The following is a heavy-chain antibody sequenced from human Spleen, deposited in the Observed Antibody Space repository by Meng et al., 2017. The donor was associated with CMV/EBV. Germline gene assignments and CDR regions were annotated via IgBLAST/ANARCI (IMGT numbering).Heavy chain of an antibody. V-gene: IGHV1-2*02. CDR3: ARAWGEITIFGVAPYYYGMDV. D-gene: IGHD3-3*01. Sequence: ASVKVSCKASGYTFTGYYMHWVRQAPGQGLEGMGWVNPNSGGTNYAQKFQGKVTMTRDTSNSTAYMELSRLRSDDTAVYYCARAWGEITIFGVAPYYYGMDVWGQGTTVTVSS. J-gene: IGHJ6*02. CDR2: VNPNSGGT. CDR1: GYTFTGYY.